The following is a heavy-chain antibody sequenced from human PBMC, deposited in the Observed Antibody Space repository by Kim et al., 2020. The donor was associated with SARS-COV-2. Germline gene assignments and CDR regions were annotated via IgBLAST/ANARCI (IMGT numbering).Heavy chain of an antibody. CDR2: IIPIFGTA. J-gene: IGHJ3*02. D-gene: IGHD3-22*01. V-gene: IGHV1-69*13. CDR3: ATLNYYDSSGYSTGAFDI. CDR1: GGTFSSYA. Sequence: SVKVSCKASGGTFSSYAISWVRQAPGQGLEWMGGIIPIFGTANYAQKFQGRVTITADESTSTAYMELSSLRSEDTAVYYCATLNYYDSSGYSTGAFDIWGQGTMVTVSS.